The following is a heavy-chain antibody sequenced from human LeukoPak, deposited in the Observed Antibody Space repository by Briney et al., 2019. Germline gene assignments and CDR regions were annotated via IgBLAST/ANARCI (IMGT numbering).Heavy chain of an antibody. CDR3: ARSGPSGVAGRAGWFDP. J-gene: IGHJ5*02. V-gene: IGHV1-2*02. Sequence: ASVKFSCKASGYTFTGYYMHWVRQAPGQGLEWMGWINPNSGGTNYAQKFQGRVTMTRDTSISTAYMELSRLRSDDTAVYYCARSGPSGVAGRAGWFDPWGQGTLVTVSS. CDR1: GYTFTGYY. CDR2: INPNSGGT. D-gene: IGHD6-19*01.